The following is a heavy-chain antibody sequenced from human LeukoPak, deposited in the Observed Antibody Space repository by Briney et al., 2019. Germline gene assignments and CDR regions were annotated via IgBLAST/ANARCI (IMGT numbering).Heavy chain of an antibody. CDR2: IYTNGGA. V-gene: IGHV4-61*02. J-gene: IGHJ4*02. CDR3: AREPPGY. CDR1: GGSVTSGNYY. Sequence: SQTLSLTCTVSGGSVTSGNYYWNWIRQPAGKGLEWIGRIYTNGGASFNPSLKSRVTISIDASKNQFSLKLSSVTAADTAVYYCAREPPGYWGQGILVTVSS.